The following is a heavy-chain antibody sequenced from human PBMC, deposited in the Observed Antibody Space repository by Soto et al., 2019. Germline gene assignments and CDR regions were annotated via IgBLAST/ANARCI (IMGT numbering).Heavy chain of an antibody. D-gene: IGHD2-15*01. CDR1: GFTFSNYW. CDR3: ARGYMTLL. J-gene: IGHJ4*02. Sequence: EVQLVESGGGLVQAGGSLRLSCAASGFTFSNYWMSWVRQAPGKGLEWVANIKQDGSEKYYVDSVKGRFIISRDNARNSPSLQMNSLRAEDTAVYYCARGYMTLLWGQGTLVTVSS. V-gene: IGHV3-7*01. CDR2: IKQDGSEK.